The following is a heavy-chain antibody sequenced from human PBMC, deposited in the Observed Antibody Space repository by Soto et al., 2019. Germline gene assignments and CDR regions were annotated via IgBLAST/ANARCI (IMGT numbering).Heavy chain of an antibody. CDR2: INPNSGGT. V-gene: IGHV1-2*04. CDR1: GYTFTSYG. D-gene: IGHD2-2*01. Sequence: GASVKVSCKTSGYTFTSYGISWVRQAPGQGLEWMGWINPNSGGTNYAQKFQGWVTMTRDTSISTAYMELSRLRSDDTAVYYCARGRIVLVPAAQGWFDPWGQGTLVTVSS. J-gene: IGHJ5*02. CDR3: ARGRIVLVPAAQGWFDP.